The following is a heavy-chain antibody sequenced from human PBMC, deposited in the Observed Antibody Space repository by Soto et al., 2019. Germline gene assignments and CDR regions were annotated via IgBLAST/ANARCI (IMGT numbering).Heavy chain of an antibody. D-gene: IGHD3-16*01. CDR3: VMLDNYVTPTPQDV. CDR2: ISPYTGNT. J-gene: IGHJ6*02. CDR1: GYIFVNYG. Sequence: QVQLVQSGDEVKKPGASVKVSCKASGYIFVNYGIAWVRQAPRQGLEWMGWISPYTGNTHSASKVQGRLTMTTDTSTRTAYRDLGSLTSDDTAVYYCVMLDNYVTPTPQDVWGQGTTVTVSS. V-gene: IGHV1-18*01.